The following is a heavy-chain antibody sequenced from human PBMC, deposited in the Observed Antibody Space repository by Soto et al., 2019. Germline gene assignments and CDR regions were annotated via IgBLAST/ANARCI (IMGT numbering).Heavy chain of an antibody. CDR2: INQDGSEK. Sequence: EVQLVESGGGLVQPGGSLRLSCGASGFTFRTYWLSWVRQVPGKGLVWVANINQDGSEKNYVDSVKGRFTISRDNAKNSLYLQMSSLRAEDTALYYCARDGSTGWYSYDYHGMDVWGQGTTVTVSS. J-gene: IGHJ6*02. CDR1: GFTFRTYW. D-gene: IGHD5-18*01. V-gene: IGHV3-7*05. CDR3: ARDGSTGWYSYDYHGMDV.